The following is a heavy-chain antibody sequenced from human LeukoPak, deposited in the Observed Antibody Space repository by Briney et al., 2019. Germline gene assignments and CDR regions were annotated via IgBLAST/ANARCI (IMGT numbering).Heavy chain of an antibody. D-gene: IGHD2-15*01. CDR2: IYTSGST. CDR3: ARRDQGYCSGGSCLVVWFDP. J-gene: IGHJ5*02. Sequence: PSETLSLTCTVSGGSLSSGSYYGSWIRQPAGKGLEWIGRIYTSGSTNYNPSLKSRVTISVDTSKNQFSLKLSSVTAADTAVYYCARRDQGYCSGGSCLVVWFDPWGQGTLVTVSS. CDR1: GGSLSSGSYY. V-gene: IGHV4-61*02.